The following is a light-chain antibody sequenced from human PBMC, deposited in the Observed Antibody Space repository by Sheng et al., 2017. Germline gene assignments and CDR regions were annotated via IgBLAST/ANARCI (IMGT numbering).Light chain of an antibody. J-gene: IGKJ1*01. V-gene: IGKV1-5*03. CDR1: QSISNW. CDR2: KAS. CDR3: QQYDTYWT. Sequence: DIQMTQSPSTLSASVGDRVTITCRASQSISNWLAWYQQKPGKAPKLLIYKASSLESGVPSRFSGSGSGTEFTLTISSLQPEDFLTXYCQQYDTYWTFGQGTKVEIK.